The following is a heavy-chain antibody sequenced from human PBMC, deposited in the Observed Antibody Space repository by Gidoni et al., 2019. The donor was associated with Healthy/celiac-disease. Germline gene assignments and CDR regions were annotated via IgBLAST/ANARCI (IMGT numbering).Heavy chain of an antibody. D-gene: IGHD2-15*01. CDR2: IYYSGST. J-gene: IGHJ5*02. CDR1: GGSIRSGGYY. Sequence: QVQLQESGPGLVKPSQTLSLTCTVSGGSIRSGGYYWSWIRQHPGKGLEWIGYIYYSGSTYYNPSLKSRVTISVDTSKNQFSLKLSSVTAADTAVYYCAREVVVVVDNWFDPWGQGTLVTVSS. V-gene: IGHV4-31*03. CDR3: AREVVVVVDNWFDP.